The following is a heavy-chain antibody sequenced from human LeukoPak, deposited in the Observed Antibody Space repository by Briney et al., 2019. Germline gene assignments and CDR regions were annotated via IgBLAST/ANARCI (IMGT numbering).Heavy chain of an antibody. D-gene: IGHD1-1*01. CDR1: GGSISSSSYY. Sequence: PSETLSLTCTVSGGSISSSSYYWGWIRQPPEKGLEWIGSIYYSGSTYYNPSLKSRVTISVDTSKNQFSLKLSSVTAADTAVYYCASEVQGGSYYWGQGTLVTVSS. CDR3: ASEVQGGSYY. V-gene: IGHV4-39*01. CDR2: IYYSGST. J-gene: IGHJ4*02.